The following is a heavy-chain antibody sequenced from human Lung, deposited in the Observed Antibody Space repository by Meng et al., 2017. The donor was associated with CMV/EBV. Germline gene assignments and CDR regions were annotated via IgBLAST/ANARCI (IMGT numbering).Heavy chain of an antibody. J-gene: IGHJ6*02. V-gene: IGHV3-7*01. CDR2: INQDGSEK. Sequence: ESLKISCAASGFRFSDYSMNWVRQAPGKGLEWVANINQDGSEKYYVDSVEGRFTISRDNAKDSLYLQMNALRAEDTAVYYCARRPWGLDVWGQGTTVTVYS. CDR1: GFRFSDYS. CDR3: ARRPWGLDV.